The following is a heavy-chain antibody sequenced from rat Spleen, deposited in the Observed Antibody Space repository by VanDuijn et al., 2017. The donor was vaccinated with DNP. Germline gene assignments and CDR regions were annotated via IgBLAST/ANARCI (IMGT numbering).Heavy chain of an antibody. CDR2: LSSGGGKT. CDR1: GFTFSNYD. D-gene: IGHD1-11*01. V-gene: IGHV5S13*01. CDR3: ARQSRLTRAMDA. Sequence: EVQLVESGGGLVQTGRSLKLPCAASGFTFSNYDMAWVRQAPTKGLEWVASLSSGGGKTYNRDSVKGRFSISRDSAKNTQYLQMDSLTSEDTATYYCARQSRLTRAMDAWGQGTSVTVSS. J-gene: IGHJ4*01.